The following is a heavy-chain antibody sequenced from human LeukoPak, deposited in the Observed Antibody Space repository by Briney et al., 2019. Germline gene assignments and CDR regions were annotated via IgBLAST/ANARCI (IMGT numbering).Heavy chain of an antibody. CDR1: GGSISSSSYY. D-gene: IGHD6-19*01. J-gene: IGHJ3*02. CDR2: IYYSGST. V-gene: IGHV4-39*07. Sequence: PSETLSLTCTVSGGSISSSSYYWGWIRQPPGKGLEWIGSIYYSGSTYYNPSLKSRVTISVDRSKNQFSLKLSSVTAADTAVYYCARGAGPGDAFDIWGQGTMVTVSS. CDR3: ARGAGPGDAFDI.